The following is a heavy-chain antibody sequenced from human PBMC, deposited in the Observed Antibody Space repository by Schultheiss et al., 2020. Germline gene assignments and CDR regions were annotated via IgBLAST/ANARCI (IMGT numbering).Heavy chain of an antibody. CDR2: ISWNSGSI. CDR3: AKDKKSGYDLYFYYMDV. J-gene: IGHJ6*03. Sequence: GGSLRLSCAASGFNFEDYAMHWVRQGPGKGLEWLSGISWNSGSIGYAESVKGRFTISRDNAKKSLYLQMNSPRAEDTGLYYCAKDKKSGYDLYFYYMDVWGKGTTVTVSS. V-gene: IGHV3-9*01. D-gene: IGHD5-12*01. CDR1: GFNFEDYA.